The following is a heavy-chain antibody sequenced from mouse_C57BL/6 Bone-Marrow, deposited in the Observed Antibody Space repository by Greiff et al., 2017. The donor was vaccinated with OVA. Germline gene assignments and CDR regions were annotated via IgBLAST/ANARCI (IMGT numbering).Heavy chain of an antibody. D-gene: IGHD1-1*01. V-gene: IGHV3-6*01. CDR2: ISYDGSN. Sequence: DVQLQESGPGLVKPSQSLSLTCSVTGYSITSGYYWNWIRQFPGNKLEWMGYISYDGSNNYNPSLKNRISITRDTSKNQFFLKLNSVTTEDTATYYCARDRTTVSGGFAYWGQGTLVTVSA. CDR3: ARDRTTVSGGFAY. CDR1: GYSITSGYY. J-gene: IGHJ3*01.